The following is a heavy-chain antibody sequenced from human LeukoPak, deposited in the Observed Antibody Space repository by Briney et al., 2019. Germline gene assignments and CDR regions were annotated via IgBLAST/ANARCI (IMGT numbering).Heavy chain of an antibody. D-gene: IGHD3-22*01. V-gene: IGHV1-18*01. CDR2: IGAYNGNT. Sequence: ASVKVSCKASGYTFTSYGISWVRQAPGQGLEWMGWIGAYNGNTNYAQKLQGRVTMTTDTSTSTAYMELRSLRSDDTAVYYCAREEIVVVPRGYYFDYWGQGTLVTVSS. CDR3: AREEIVVVPRGYYFDY. CDR1: GYTFTSYG. J-gene: IGHJ4*02.